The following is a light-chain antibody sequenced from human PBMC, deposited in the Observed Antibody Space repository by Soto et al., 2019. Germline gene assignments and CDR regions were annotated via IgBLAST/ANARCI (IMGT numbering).Light chain of an antibody. CDR3: QQSYSTTWT. V-gene: IGKV1-39*01. CDR1: QGISTY. Sequence: DIQMTQSPASLSASVGDRVTIACRASQGISTYLNWYLQKPGKAPKLLIYAASSLQSGVPSRFSGSGPETDFTLTISSLQPEDFATYSCQQSYSTTWTFGQGTKVDIK. CDR2: AAS. J-gene: IGKJ1*01.